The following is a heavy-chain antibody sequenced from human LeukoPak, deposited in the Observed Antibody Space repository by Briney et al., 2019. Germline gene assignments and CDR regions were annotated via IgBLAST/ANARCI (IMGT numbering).Heavy chain of an antibody. Sequence: SETLSLTCTVSGGSISGCNYYWSWIRQPAGKGLEGVVRIYTSGSTNYNPSLNSRVTISVDTSKNQFSLKLSSVAAADTAVYYCAREHRDGYHSDAFDIWGQGTMVTVSS. CDR2: IYTSGST. D-gene: IGHD5-24*01. CDR1: GGSISGCNYY. CDR3: AREHRDGYHSDAFDI. V-gene: IGHV4-61*02. J-gene: IGHJ3*02.